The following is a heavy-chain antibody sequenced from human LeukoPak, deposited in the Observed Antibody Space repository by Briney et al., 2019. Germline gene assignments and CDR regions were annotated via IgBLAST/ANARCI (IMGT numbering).Heavy chain of an antibody. Sequence: GGSLRLSCAASGFTFRSYWISWLRQAPGKGPEWVANIRQDGSEKYYMDSVKGRFTISRDNAKKSLYLQMNSLRADDTAMYYCARDFSAQVPVTIHDNWFDPWGQGTLVTVSS. CDR3: ARDFSAQVPVTIHDNWFDP. D-gene: IGHD2-2*01. V-gene: IGHV3-7*01. CDR1: GFTFRSYW. J-gene: IGHJ5*02. CDR2: IRQDGSEK.